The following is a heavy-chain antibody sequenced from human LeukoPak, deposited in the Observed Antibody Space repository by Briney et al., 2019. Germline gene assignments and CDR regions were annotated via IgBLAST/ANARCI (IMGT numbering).Heavy chain of an antibody. V-gene: IGHV3-21*01. CDR3: ASGGLVVVDAFDI. CDR2: ISSSSSYI. D-gene: IGHD3-22*01. CDR1: GFTFSSYS. Sequence: GGSLRLSCAASGFTFSSYSMNWVRQAPGKGLEWVSSISSSSSYIYYADSVKGRFTISRDNAKNSLYLQMNSLRAEDTAVYYCASGGLVVVDAFDIWGQGTMVTVSS. J-gene: IGHJ3*02.